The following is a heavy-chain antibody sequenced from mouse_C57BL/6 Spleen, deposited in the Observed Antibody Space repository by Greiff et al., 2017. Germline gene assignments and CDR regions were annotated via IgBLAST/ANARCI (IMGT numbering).Heavy chain of an antibody. CDR2: IYPGDGDT. D-gene: IGHD3-2*02. J-gene: IGHJ4*01. CDR1: GYAFSSSW. Sequence: VQLQESGPELVKPGASVKISCKASGYAFSSSWMNWVKQRPGKGLEWIGRIYPGDGDTNYNGKFKGKATLTADKSSSTAYMQLSSLTSEDSAVYFCARASQATDAMDYWGQGTSVTVSS. CDR3: ARASQATDAMDY. V-gene: IGHV1-82*01.